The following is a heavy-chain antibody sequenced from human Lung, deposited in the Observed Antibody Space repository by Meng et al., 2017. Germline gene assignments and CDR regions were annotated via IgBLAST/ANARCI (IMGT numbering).Heavy chain of an antibody. V-gene: IGHV4-34*02. Sequence: QVQLKQWGAGLLKPSDTLSLTCAVYGGSFSGYYWSWIRQPPGKGLEWIGEIIDSGSTNYNPSLKSRVTISVDTSKNQFSLRVTSVTAADRAVYYCVRRTYSSGWYFDYWGQGTLVTVSS. CDR1: GGSFSGYY. CDR2: IIDSGST. CDR3: VRRTYSSGWYFDY. J-gene: IGHJ4*02. D-gene: IGHD6-19*01.